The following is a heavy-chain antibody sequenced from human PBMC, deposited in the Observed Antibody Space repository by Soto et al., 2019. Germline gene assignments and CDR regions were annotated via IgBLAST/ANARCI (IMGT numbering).Heavy chain of an antibody. J-gene: IGHJ4*02. D-gene: IGHD3-3*01. CDR2: VSGSGGST. CDR3: AKLGLRFLARLSPEYFDY. CDR1: GFIFRSYA. V-gene: IGHV3-23*01. Sequence: PGGSLKLSCAASGFIFRSYALSWVRQAQGKGLEWVSAVSGSGGSTYYADAVKGGFTISRDNSKSTLYLQMKSLRAEDTAVYYCAKLGLRFLARLSPEYFDYWGQRSLVTVSS.